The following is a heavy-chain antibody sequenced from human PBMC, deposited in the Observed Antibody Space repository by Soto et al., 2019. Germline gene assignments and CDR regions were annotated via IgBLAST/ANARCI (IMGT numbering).Heavy chain of an antibody. V-gene: IGHV6-1*01. CDR1: GDSVSSYSAA. J-gene: IGHJ5*02. D-gene: IGHD4-17*01. CDR3: ARGGGMTPVTTGWFDP. CDR2: TYYRSKWYN. Sequence: QVQLQQSGPGLVKPSQTLSLTCAISGDSVSSYSAAWNWIRQSPSRGLEWLGRTYYRSKWYNDYALSVKSRMTINPDTSKSQFSLQLNSVTPDDTAVYYCARGGGMTPVTTGWFDPWGQGTLVTVSS.